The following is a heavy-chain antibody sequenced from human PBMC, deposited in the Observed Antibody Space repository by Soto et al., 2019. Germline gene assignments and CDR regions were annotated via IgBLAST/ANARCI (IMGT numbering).Heavy chain of an antibody. D-gene: IGHD3-16*01. V-gene: IGHV3-23*01. Sequence: ESGGGLVQPGGSLRLSCAASGFAFSTYAMSWVRQAPGKGLEWVSLISGGGSNKFYADSVKGRFTISRDNSKNTLYLHMISLRAEDTAVYYCAKDIGGGHPPAFDIWGQGTMVTVSS. CDR2: ISGGGSNK. CDR1: GFAFSTYA. J-gene: IGHJ3*02. CDR3: AKDIGGGHPPAFDI.